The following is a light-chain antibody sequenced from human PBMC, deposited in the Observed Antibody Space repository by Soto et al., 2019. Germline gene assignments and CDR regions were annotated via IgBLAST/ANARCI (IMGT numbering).Light chain of an antibody. V-gene: IGKV3-20*01. J-gene: IGKJ2*01. Sequence: EIVLTQSPGTLSLSPGERATLSCRASQRVSSSYLAWYQQKPGQAPRLLIYGASSMATGIPDRFSGSGSGTDFTLTISRLEPEDFAVYYCQQYGSSPQYTFGQGTKLEIK. CDR1: QRVSSSY. CDR3: QQYGSSPQYT. CDR2: GAS.